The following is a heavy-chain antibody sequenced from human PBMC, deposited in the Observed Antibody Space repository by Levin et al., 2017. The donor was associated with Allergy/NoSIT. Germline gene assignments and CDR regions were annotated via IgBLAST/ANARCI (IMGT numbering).Heavy chain of an antibody. J-gene: IGHJ6*02. CDR2: ISYDGSNK. Sequence: GESLKISCAASGFTFSSYAMHWVRQAPGKGLEWVAVISYDGSNKYYADSVKGRFTISRDNSKNTLYPQMNSLRAEDTAVYYCARRSRGPAGGYYYGMDVWGQGTTVTVSS. D-gene: IGHD2-15*01. CDR3: ARRSRGPAGGYYYGMDV. CDR1: GFTFSSYA. V-gene: IGHV3-30-3*01.